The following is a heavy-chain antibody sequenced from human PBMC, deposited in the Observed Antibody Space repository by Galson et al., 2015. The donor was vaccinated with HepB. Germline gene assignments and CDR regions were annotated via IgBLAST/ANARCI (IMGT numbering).Heavy chain of an antibody. Sequence: QSGAEVKKPGESLKISCKGSGYNFISYWIGWVRQMPGKGLEWMGIIYPGDSDTRYSPSFQGQVTFSVDKPISTAYLQWSSLKASDTAMYYCARRAEMSTKIDYWGQGTLVTVSS. CDR1: GYNFISYW. D-gene: IGHD5-24*01. CDR3: ARRAEMSTKIDY. CDR2: IYPGDSDT. J-gene: IGHJ4*02. V-gene: IGHV5-51*01.